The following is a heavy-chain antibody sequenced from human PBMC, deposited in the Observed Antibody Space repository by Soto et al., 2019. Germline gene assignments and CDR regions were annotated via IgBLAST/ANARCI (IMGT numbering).Heavy chain of an antibody. V-gene: IGHV1-69*13. CDR3: AIPNTVTTGSYYYYGMDV. CDR2: IIPIFGTA. Sequence: SVKVSCKVSGGTFSSYAISWVRQAPGQGLEWMGGIIPIFGTANYAQKFQGRVTITADESTSTAYMELSSLRSEDTAVYYCAIPNTVTTGSYYYYGMDVWGQGTTVTVSS. D-gene: IGHD4-4*01. J-gene: IGHJ6*02. CDR1: GGTFSSYA.